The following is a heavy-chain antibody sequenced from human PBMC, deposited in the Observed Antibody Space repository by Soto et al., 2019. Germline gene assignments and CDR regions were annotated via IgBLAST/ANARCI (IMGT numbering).Heavy chain of an antibody. J-gene: IGHJ4*02. D-gene: IGHD3-16*02. CDR3: ARSYGEYDYIWGSYRPLGY. CDR1: GGTFSRYT. V-gene: IGHV1-69*02. Sequence: APVKVSCKASGGTFSRYTISWVRQAPGQGLEWMGRIIPILGIANYAQKFQGRVTITADKSTSTAYMELSSLRSEDTTVYYCARSYGEYDYIWGSYRPLGYWGQGTLVTVSS. CDR2: IIPILGIA.